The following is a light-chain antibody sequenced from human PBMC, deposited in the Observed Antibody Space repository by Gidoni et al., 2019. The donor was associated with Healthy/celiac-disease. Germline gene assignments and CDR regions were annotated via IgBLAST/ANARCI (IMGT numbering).Light chain of an antibody. V-gene: IGLV3-21*04. CDR2: YDS. CDR3: QVWDSSSDHWV. J-gene: IGLJ3*02. Sequence: SYVLTQPPSVSVAPGKTARITCRGNNIGSKSVHWYQQKPGPAPVLVIYYDSDRPSGIPERFSGSNSGNTATLTISRVEAGDEADYYCQVWDSSSDHWVFGGGTKLTVL. CDR1: NIGSKS.